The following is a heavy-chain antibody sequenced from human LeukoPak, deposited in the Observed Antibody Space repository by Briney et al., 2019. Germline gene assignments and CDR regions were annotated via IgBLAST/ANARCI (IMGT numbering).Heavy chain of an antibody. CDR3: ARDADYYGSGRPPGKPDY. D-gene: IGHD3-10*01. V-gene: IGHV1-18*01. CDR1: GYTFTSYG. Sequence: ASVKVSCKASGYTFTSYGISWVRQAPGQGLEWMGWISAYNGNTNYAQKLQGRVSMTTDTSTSTAYMELRSLRSDDTAVYYCARDADYYGSGRPPGKPDYWGQGTLVTVSS. J-gene: IGHJ4*02. CDR2: ISAYNGNT.